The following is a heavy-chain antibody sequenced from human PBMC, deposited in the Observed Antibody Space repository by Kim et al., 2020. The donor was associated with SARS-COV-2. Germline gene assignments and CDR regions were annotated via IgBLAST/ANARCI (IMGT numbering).Heavy chain of an antibody. D-gene: IGHD3-22*01. Sequence: SETLSLTCTVSGGSISSGGYYWSWIRQHPGKGLEWIGYIYYSGSTYYNPSLKSRVTISVDTSKIQLSLKLGSVTAADTAVYDWARDRPRGTRMVVAGDAFDLWGQGTLVTVSS. J-gene: IGHJ3*01. CDR3: ARDRPRGTRMVVAGDAFDL. CDR2: IYYSGST. CDR1: GGSISSGGYY. V-gene: IGHV4-31*03.